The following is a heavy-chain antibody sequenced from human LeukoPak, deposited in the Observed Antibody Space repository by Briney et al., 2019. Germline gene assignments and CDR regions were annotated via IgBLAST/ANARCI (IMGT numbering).Heavy chain of an antibody. D-gene: IGHD3-3*01. CDR1: GGSISSSSYY. Sequence: PSETLSLTCTVSGGSISSSSYYWGWIRQPPGKGLEWIGSIYYSGSTYYNPSLKSRVTISVDTSKNQFSLKLSSVTAADTAVYYCARAPRITIFGVVTPDAFDIWGQGTMVTVSS. J-gene: IGHJ3*02. CDR2: IYYSGST. V-gene: IGHV4-39*07. CDR3: ARAPRITIFGVVTPDAFDI.